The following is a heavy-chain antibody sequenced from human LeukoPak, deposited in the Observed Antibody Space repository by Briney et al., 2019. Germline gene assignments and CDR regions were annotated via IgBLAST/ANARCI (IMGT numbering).Heavy chain of an antibody. CDR1: GFDFSSYG. J-gene: IGHJ4*02. CDR3: ASHHYCDSSRLDHHFDY. V-gene: IGHV3-23*01. CDR2: ISGSGGST. Sequence: GGSLRLSCAASGFDFSSYGMSWVRQAPGKGLEWVSAISGSGGSTYYADSVKGRFTISRDNSENTLYLRMNSLRAEDTAVYYCASHHYCDSSRLDHHFDYLGPAALPSVSS. D-gene: IGHD3-22*01.